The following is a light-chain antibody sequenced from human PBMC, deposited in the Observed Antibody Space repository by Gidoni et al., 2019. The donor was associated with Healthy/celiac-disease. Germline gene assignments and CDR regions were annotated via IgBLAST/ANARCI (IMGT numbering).Light chain of an antibody. CDR3: QQLNSYPLT. V-gene: IGKV1-9*01. CDR1: QNISSY. CDR2: AAS. Sequence: DFQLTQSPSFLSATVGDRVTITCRASQNISSYLAWYQQKPGKAPKLLIYAASTWQSGVPSRFSGSGSGTEFTLTISSLQAEDLATYYCQQLNSYPLTFGEXTKVEIK. J-gene: IGKJ4*01.